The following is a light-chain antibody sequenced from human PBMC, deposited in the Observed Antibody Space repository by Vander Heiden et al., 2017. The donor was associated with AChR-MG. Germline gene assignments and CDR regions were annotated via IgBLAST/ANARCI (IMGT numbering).Light chain of an antibody. Sequence: DIQMTQSPSSLSASVGDRVTVTCRASQSVTSYLNWYQQKPGKAPKLLIYGASSLQSGVPSRFSGSGYATDFTLTISRLQPEDFATYYCQQSDTATWTFGQRTKVEIK. CDR1: QSVTSY. J-gene: IGKJ1*01. V-gene: IGKV1-39*01. CDR3: QQSDTATWT. CDR2: GAS.